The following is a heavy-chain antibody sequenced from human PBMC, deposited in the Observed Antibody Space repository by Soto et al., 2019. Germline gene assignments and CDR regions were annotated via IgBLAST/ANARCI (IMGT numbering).Heavy chain of an antibody. D-gene: IGHD5-12*01. CDR2: ISGDARTS. J-gene: IGHJ4*02. CDR1: GFTFDNYW. V-gene: IGHV3-74*01. Sequence: EVQLVESGGALVQPGGSLRLSCEASGFTFDNYWMHWVRQSQGKGLVWVSRISGDARTSSYGDSVKGRFTSSRDNAKNTIYLEMNNLRGEDTAVYYCARRGEARGTYYDYWGQGTLVTVSP. CDR3: ARRGEARGTYYDY.